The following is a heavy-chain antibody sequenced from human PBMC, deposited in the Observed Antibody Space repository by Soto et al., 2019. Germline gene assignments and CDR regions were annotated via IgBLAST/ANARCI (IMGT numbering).Heavy chain of an antibody. Sequence: EVQLVESGGGLVQPGGSLKLSCAASGFTFSDSSIHWVRQTSGKGLEWVGRIRSKANTYATAYAASVAGRFALSRDDSSNTAYLHMNSLKIEDTAVYYCSGLRYSGNAEDSYDYWGQGTLVTVSS. CDR3: SGLRYSGNAEDSYDY. V-gene: IGHV3-73*02. CDR2: IRSKANTYAT. J-gene: IGHJ4*02. D-gene: IGHD5-12*01. CDR1: GFTFSDSS.